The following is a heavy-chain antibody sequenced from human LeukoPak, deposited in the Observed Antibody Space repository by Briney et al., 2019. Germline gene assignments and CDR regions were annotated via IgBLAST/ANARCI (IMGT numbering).Heavy chain of an antibody. V-gene: IGHV3-15*01. J-gene: IGHJ4*02. CDR3: TPYSGSYFY. CDR2: IKSKTDGGTT. D-gene: IGHD1-26*01. Sequence: PGGSLRLSCVASGFIFSDLEMHWVRQAPGKGLEWVGRIKSKTDGGTTDYAAPVKGRFTISRDDSKNTLYLQMNSLKTEDTAVYYCTPYSGSYFYWGQGTLVTVSS. CDR1: GFIFSDLE.